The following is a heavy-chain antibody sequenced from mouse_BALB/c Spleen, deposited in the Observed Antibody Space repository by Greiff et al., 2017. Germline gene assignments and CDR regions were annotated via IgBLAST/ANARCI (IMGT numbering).Heavy chain of an antibody. CDR2: ISSGSSTI. D-gene: IGHD2-14*01. CDR1: GFTFSSFG. V-gene: IGHV5-17*02. Sequence: DVKLVESGGGLVQPGGSRKLSCAASGFTFSSFGMHWVRQAPEKGLEWVAYISSGSSTIYYADTVKGRFTISRDNPKNTLFLQMTSLRSEDTAMYYCARGGYRYDGAWFAYWGQGTLVTVSA. J-gene: IGHJ3*01. CDR3: ARGGYRYDGAWFAY.